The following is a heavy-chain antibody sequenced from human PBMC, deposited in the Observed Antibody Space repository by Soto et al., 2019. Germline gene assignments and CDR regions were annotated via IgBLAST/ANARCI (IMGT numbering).Heavy chain of an antibody. D-gene: IGHD2-15*01. CDR1: GYTFTTHG. V-gene: IGHV1-18*01. CDR2: VRGDNGHT. Sequence: QVQLVQSGAEVKKPGASVKVSCKASGYTFTTHGISWVRQVPGQGLEWMGWVRGDNGHTNYAQSLQGRVTMTTDTSTNTANMELRSLKSDDTAVYYCARDHGYCRSGTCYREWFDPWGQGTLVTVSS. CDR3: ARDHGYCRSGTCYREWFDP. J-gene: IGHJ5*02.